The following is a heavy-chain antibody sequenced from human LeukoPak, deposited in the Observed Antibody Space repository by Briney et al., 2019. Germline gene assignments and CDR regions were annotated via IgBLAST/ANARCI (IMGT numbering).Heavy chain of an antibody. CDR3: ARDGDDYGDPRPFDY. D-gene: IGHD4-17*01. Sequence: ASVKVSCKASGYIFTAYAMHWVRQAPGQRLEWMGWINVGNGNTKYSQKFQGRVTITRDTSASTAYMELNSLRSEDTVVYYCARDGDDYGDPRPFDYWGQGTLVTVSS. CDR1: GYIFTAYA. CDR2: INVGNGNT. V-gene: IGHV1-3*01. J-gene: IGHJ4*02.